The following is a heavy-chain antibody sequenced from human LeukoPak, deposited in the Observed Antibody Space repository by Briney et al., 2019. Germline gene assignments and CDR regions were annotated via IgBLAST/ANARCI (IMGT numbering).Heavy chain of an antibody. CDR2: INPSGGST. V-gene: IGHV1-46*01. Sequence: ASVKVSCKASGYTFTSYYMHWVRQAPGQGLEWMGIINPSGGSTSYAQKFQGRVTMTRDMSTSTVYMELSSLRSEDTAVYYCARDLSYYDSSGSCLGAFDIWGQGTMVTVSS. CDR1: GYTFTSYY. D-gene: IGHD3-22*01. CDR3: ARDLSYYDSSGSCLGAFDI. J-gene: IGHJ3*02.